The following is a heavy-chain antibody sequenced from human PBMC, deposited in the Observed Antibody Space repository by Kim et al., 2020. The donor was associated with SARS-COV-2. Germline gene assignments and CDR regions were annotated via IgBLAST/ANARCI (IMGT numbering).Heavy chain of an antibody. CDR1: GFTFSNYG. V-gene: IGHV3-23*01. D-gene: IGHD6-19*01. Sequence: GGSLRLSCAASGFTFSNYGMGWVRQAPGKGLEWVSVISGSGDSTYYSDSVKGRFTISRDSSKNTLYLQMNSLRAEDTAVYYCVKDASSGWYRAWGQGTLVTVSS. J-gene: IGHJ5*02. CDR2: ISGSGDST. CDR3: VKDASSGWYRA.